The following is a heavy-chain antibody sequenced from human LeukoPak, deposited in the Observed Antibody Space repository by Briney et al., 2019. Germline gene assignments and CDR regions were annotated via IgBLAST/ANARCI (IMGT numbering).Heavy chain of an antibody. CDR2: INWNGGST. CDR1: GFTFDDYG. D-gene: IGHD3-22*01. V-gene: IGHV3-20*04. J-gene: IGHJ4*02. Sequence: GGSLRLSCAASGFTFDDYGMSWVRQAPGKGLEWVSGINWNGGSTGYADSVKGRFTISRDNAENSLYLQMNSLRAEDTALYYCARDFPYYYDISGYYQDYWGQGTLVTVSS. CDR3: ARDFPYYYDISGYYQDY.